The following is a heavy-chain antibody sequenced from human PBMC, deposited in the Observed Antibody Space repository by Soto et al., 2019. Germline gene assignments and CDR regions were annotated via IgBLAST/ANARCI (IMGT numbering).Heavy chain of an antibody. Sequence: QVQLVQSGDEVKKPGASVKVSCKASGYIFVNYGIAWVRQAPRQGLEWMGWISPYTGNTHSASKVQGRLTMTTDTSTSTAYMDLRSRKSDDTAVYYCVMVDNYVTPTPQDVWGQGTTVTVSS. V-gene: IGHV1-18*01. CDR1: GYIFVNYG. CDR2: ISPYTGNT. J-gene: IGHJ6*02. CDR3: VMVDNYVTPTPQDV. D-gene: IGHD3-16*01.